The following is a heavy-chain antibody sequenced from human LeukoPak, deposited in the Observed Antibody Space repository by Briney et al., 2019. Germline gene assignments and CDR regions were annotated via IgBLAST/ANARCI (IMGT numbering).Heavy chain of an antibody. CDR3: ASNKYSGSYYFDY. CDR2: IYSGGST. CDR1: GFTVSSNY. Sequence: GGSLRLSCAASGFTVSSNYMSWVRQAPGKGLEWVSVIYSGGSTYYADSVKGRFTISRDNSKNTLYLQMNSLRAEDTAVYYCASNKYSGSYYFDYWGQGTLVTVSS. V-gene: IGHV3-66*01. J-gene: IGHJ4*02. D-gene: IGHD1-26*01.